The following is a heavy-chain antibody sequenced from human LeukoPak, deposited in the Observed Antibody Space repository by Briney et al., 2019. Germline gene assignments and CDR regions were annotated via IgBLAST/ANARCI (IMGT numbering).Heavy chain of an antibody. D-gene: IGHD1-14*01. CDR2: INSDGSST. V-gene: IGHV3-74*01. Sequence: PGGSLRLSCGASGFTFSSYWMHWVRQVPGKGLVWVSRINSDGSSTSYADSVKGRFTISRDNAKNTLYVQMNSLRAEDTAVYYCSTGSGHAFDIWGRGTMVTVS. CDR1: GFTFSSYW. J-gene: IGHJ3*02. CDR3: STGSGHAFDI.